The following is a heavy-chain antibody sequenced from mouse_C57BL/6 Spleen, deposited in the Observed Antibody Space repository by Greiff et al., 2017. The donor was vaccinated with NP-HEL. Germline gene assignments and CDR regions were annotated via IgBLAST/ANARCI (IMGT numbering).Heavy chain of an antibody. CDR2: ISSGSSTI. Sequence: EVKLVESGGGLVKPGGSLKLSCAASGFTFSDYGMHWVRQAPEKGLEWVAYISSGSSTIYYADTVKGRFTISRDNAKNTLFLQMTSLRSEDTAMYYCARGTTVVGEYWGQGTTLTVSS. D-gene: IGHD1-1*01. V-gene: IGHV5-17*01. J-gene: IGHJ2*01. CDR3: ARGTTVVGEY. CDR1: GFTFSDYG.